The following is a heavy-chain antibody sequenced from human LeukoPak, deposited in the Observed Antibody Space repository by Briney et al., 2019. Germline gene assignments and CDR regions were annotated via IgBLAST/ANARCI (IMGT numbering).Heavy chain of an antibody. Sequence: GGSLRLSCAASGFTFSSYAMSWVRQAPGKGLEWVAVISYDGSNKYYADSVKGRFTISRDNSKNTLYLQMNSLRAEDTAVYYCAKSHGNFDYWGQGTLVTVSS. CDR1: GFTFSSYA. J-gene: IGHJ4*02. CDR3: AKSHGNFDY. D-gene: IGHD1-14*01. CDR2: ISYDGSNK. V-gene: IGHV3-30*18.